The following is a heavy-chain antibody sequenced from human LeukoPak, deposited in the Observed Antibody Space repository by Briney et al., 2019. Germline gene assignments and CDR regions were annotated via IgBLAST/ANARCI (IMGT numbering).Heavy chain of an antibody. J-gene: IGHJ4*02. D-gene: IGHD3-3*01. CDR2: IKHDGSEK. CDR3: ATDRGWRTSGYYLYYFEY. Sequence: GGSLRLSCAASGFIFTNYFMSWVRQARGKGREWVASIKHDGSEKYYVDSVRGRFTISRDNTRNSLYLQMSSLRAEDTAVYYCATDRGWRTSGYYLYYFEYWGQGTLVTYSS. V-gene: IGHV3-7*01. CDR1: GFIFTNYF.